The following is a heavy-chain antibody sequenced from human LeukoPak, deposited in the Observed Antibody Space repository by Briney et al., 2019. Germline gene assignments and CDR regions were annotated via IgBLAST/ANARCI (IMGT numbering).Heavy chain of an antibody. J-gene: IGHJ4*02. CDR2: ISCDGAIK. CDR1: GFTFSNYA. CDR3: ARRPAGSSLDY. D-gene: IGHD1-26*01. Sequence: PGRSLTLSCAASGFTFSNYAMHWVRQAPGRGLEWVAVISCDGAIKYYADSVRGRFTISRDNSNKMLYLQMNSLRDEDTAVYYCARRPAGSSLDYWGQGTLVTVSS. V-gene: IGHV3-30-3*01.